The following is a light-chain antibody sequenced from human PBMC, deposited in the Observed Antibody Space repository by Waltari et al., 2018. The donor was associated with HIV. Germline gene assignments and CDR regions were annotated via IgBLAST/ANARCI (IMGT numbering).Light chain of an antibody. CDR2: LNSDGSH. V-gene: IGLV4-69*01. CDR1: SWHISYA. Sequence: QLVLTQSPSASASLGASVKLTCTLSSWHISYALACHQQQPEKGPRYLMKLNSDGSHNKGDGIPDRFSGSSSGAERYLTISSLQSEDEADYYCQTWGTGIQGVFGGGTKLTV. J-gene: IGLJ3*02. CDR3: QTWGTGIQGV.